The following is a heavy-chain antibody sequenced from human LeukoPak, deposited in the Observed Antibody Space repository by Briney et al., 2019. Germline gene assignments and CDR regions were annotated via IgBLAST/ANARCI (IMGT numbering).Heavy chain of an antibody. D-gene: IGHD3-22*01. CDR3: ARDKGVITY. CDR1: GFTFSSYG. J-gene: IGHJ4*02. CDR2: ISYDGSNK. V-gene: IGHV3-30*03. Sequence: GRSLRLSCAASGFTFSSYGMHWVRQAPGKGLEWVAVISYDGSNKYYADSVKGRFTISRDNSKNTLYLQMDSLRAEDTAVYYCARDKGVITYWGQGTLVTVSS.